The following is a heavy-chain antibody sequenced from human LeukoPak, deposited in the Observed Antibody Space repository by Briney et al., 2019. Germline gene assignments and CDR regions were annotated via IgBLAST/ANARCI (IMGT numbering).Heavy chain of an antibody. CDR3: AREVSGYSYGEPYYYYYMDV. V-gene: IGHV6-1*01. CDR2: TYYMSEWYY. D-gene: IGHD5-18*01. Sequence: SQTLSLTCAISGYSVSSNSAAWNWVRQSPSRGLEWLGRTYYMSEWYYDYAVSVKSRITINPDTSKNQFSLQLSSVTPEDTAVYYCAREVSGYSYGEPYYYYYMDVWGKGTTVTVSS. J-gene: IGHJ6*03. CDR1: GYSVSSNSAA.